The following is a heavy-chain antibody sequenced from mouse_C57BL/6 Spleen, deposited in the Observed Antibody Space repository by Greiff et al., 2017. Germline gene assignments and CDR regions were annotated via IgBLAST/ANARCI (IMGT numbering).Heavy chain of an antibody. CDR2: INPSNGGT. CDR3: ARTAQALYYAMDY. V-gene: IGHV1-53*01. CDR1: GYTFTSYW. J-gene: IGHJ4*01. Sequence: VQLQQSGTELVKPGASVKLSCKASGYTFTSYWMHWVKQRPGQGLEWIGNINPSNGGTNYNEKFKSKATLTVDKSSSTAYMQLSSLTSEDSAVYYCARTAQALYYAMDYWGQGTSVTVSS. D-gene: IGHD3-2*02.